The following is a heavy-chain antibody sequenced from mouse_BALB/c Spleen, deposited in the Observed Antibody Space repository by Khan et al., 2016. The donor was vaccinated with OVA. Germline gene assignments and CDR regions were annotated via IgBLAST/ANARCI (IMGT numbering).Heavy chain of an antibody. CDR1: GYSFTGYF. D-gene: IGHD1-1*01. Sequence: EVQLQQSGPELVKPGASVKISCKASGYSFTGYFMHWVMQSHGKSLEWIGRINPHFGETFYNQKFVGKATLTVDESSSTAYMELRSLASEDSAVYYCARIYGSDFDYWGQGTTLTVSS. CDR2: INPHFGET. V-gene: IGHV1-20*02. J-gene: IGHJ2*01. CDR3: ARIYGSDFDY.